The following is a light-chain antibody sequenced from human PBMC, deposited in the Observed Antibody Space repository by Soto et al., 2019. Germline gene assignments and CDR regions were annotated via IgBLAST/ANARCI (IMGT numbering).Light chain of an antibody. CDR3: QQYSRWPLT. CDR2: VAS. CDR1: QSVHSN. V-gene: IGKV3-15*01. Sequence: EIVMTQSPATLSVSPGERATLSCRASQSVHSNLAWYQQKPGQAPRLLIHVASTRATGVPARFSGSGSGTEFTLTISSLQSEDFAVYYCQQYSRWPLTFGGGTKVEIK. J-gene: IGKJ4*01.